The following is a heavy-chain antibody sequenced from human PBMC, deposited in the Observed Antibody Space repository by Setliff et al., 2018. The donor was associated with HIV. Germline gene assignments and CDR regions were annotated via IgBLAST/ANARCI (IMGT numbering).Heavy chain of an antibody. J-gene: IGHJ3*02. CDR3: ARVRERIGVTGTDDAFDI. D-gene: IGHD3-3*01. CDR2: ISPYNGNT. CDR1: GYSFHSYG. Sequence: ASVKVSCKAAGYSFHSYGLSWVRLAPGQGLEWMGWISPYNGNTNYAQRFQGRLTMTTDTSTITAYMELRSLRSDDAAVDYCARVRERIGVTGTDDAFDIWGQGTAVTVSS. V-gene: IGHV1-18*01.